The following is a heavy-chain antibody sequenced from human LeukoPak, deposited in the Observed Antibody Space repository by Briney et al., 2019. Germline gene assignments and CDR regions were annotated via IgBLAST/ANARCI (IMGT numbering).Heavy chain of an antibody. CDR3: ARGVGTIFGVVINYYYYYYMDV. D-gene: IGHD3-3*01. V-gene: IGHV4-4*07. J-gene: IGHJ6*03. CDR2: IYTSGST. Sequence: SETLSLTCTVSGGSISSYYWSWIRQPAGKGLEWIGRIYTSGSTNYNPSLKSRVTMSVDTSKNQFSLKLSSVTAADTAVYYCARGVGTIFGVVINYYYYYYMDVWGKGTTVTVSS. CDR1: GGSISSYY.